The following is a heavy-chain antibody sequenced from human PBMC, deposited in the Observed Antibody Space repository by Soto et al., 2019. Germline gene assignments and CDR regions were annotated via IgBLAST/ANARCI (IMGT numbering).Heavy chain of an antibody. Sequence: GESLKISCKGSGYSFTSYWIGWVRQMPGKGLEWMGIIYPGDSDTRYSPSFQGQFTISADESLSTAYLQWSSLKASDSAMYYCARHWSSTSCYGKGDGYYYYYGMDVWGQGTTVTFSS. CDR3: ARHWSSTSCYGKGDGYYYYYGMDV. V-gene: IGHV5-51*01. J-gene: IGHJ6*02. CDR1: GYSFTSYW. D-gene: IGHD2-2*01. CDR2: IYPGDSDT.